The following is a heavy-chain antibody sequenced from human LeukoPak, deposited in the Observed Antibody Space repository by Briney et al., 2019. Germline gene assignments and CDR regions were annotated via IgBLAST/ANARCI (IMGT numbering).Heavy chain of an antibody. Sequence: GGSLRLSCAVCGITLSNYGMSWVRQAPGKGLEWVAGISGSGGSTNYADSVKGRFSISRDNPKNTLYLQMNSLRAEDTAVYFCAKRGVVIRVILVGFHKEAYYFDSWGQGALVTVSS. V-gene: IGHV3-23*01. CDR2: ISGSGGST. CDR3: AKRGVVIRVILVGFHKEAYYFDS. D-gene: IGHD3-22*01. CDR1: GITLSNYG. J-gene: IGHJ4*02.